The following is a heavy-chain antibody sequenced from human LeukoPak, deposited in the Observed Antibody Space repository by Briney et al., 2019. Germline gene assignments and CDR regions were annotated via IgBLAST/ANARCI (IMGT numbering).Heavy chain of an antibody. CDR1: GGSISSGGYY. Sequence: SETLSLTCTVSGGSISSGGYYWSWIRQHPGKGLEWIGYIYYSGSTYYNPSLKSRVIISVDTSKNQFSLKLSSVTAADTAVYYCARRGMATINNYYYYYMDVWGKGTTVTVSS. CDR3: ARRGMATINNYYYYYMDV. CDR2: IYYSGST. D-gene: IGHD5-24*01. V-gene: IGHV4-31*03. J-gene: IGHJ6*03.